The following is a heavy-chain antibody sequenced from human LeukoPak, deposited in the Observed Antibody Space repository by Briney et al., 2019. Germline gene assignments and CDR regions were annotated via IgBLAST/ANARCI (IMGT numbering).Heavy chain of an antibody. CDR1: GGSISSYY. D-gene: IGHD5-18*01. J-gene: IGHJ6*03. CDR2: IYYSGST. CDR3: ARVGNSYGYYMDV. Sequence: SETLSLTCTVSGGSISSYYWSWIRQPPGKGLEWIGYIYYSGSTNYNPSLKSRVTISVDTSKNQFSLKLSSVTAADTAVYYCARVGNSYGYYMDVLGKGTTVTVSS. V-gene: IGHV4-59*01.